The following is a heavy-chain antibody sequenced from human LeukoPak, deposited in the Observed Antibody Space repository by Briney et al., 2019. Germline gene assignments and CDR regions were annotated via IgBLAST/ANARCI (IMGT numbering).Heavy chain of an antibody. CDR1: GYTFTSYG. J-gene: IGHJ4*02. CDR2: ISAYNGNT. D-gene: IGHD3-22*01. V-gene: IGHV1-18*01. Sequence: ASVKVSCKASGYTFTSYGISWVRQAPGQGLEWMGWISAYNGNTNYAQKLQGRVTMTTDTSTSTACMELRSLRSDDTAVYYCARHSYYDSSGYYHFDYWGQGTLVTVSS. CDR3: ARHSYYDSSGYYHFDY.